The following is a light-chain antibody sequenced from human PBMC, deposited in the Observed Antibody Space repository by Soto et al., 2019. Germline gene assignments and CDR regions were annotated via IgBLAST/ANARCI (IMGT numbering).Light chain of an antibody. CDR3: QQYNNWPDT. J-gene: IGKJ2*01. CDR1: QSVSSN. Sequence: EIVMTQSPATLSVSPGERATLSCRASQSVSSNLAWYQQKPGQAPRLLIYGASTRATGIPARFSGSGSGTEFTLTISTLQSEDYAVYYCQQYNNWPDTFCQGTKLEIK. V-gene: IGKV3-15*01. CDR2: GAS.